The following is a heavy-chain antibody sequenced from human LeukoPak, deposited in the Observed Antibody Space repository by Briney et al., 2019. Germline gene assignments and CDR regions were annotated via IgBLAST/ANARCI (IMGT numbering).Heavy chain of an antibody. Sequence: ASVKVSCKVSGYTLTELSMHWVRQAPGKGLEWMGGFDPEDGETIYAQKFQGRVTMTEDTYTDTAYMELSSLRSEDTAVYYCATGSYGEMYFDYWGQGTLVTVSS. J-gene: IGHJ4*02. V-gene: IGHV1-24*01. CDR3: ATGSYGEMYFDY. CDR2: FDPEDGET. D-gene: IGHD5-18*01. CDR1: GYTLTELS.